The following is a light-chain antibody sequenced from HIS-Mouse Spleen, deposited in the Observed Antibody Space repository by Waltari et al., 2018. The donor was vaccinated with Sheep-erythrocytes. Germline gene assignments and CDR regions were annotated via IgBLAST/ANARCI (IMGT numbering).Light chain of an antibody. V-gene: IGKV2-28*01. CDR1: QSLLHSNGYNY. CDR3: MQALQTMNT. J-gene: IGKJ2*01. CDR2: LGS. Sequence: DIVMTQSPLSLPATPGEPASISCRSSQSLLHSNGYNYLDWYLQKPGQSPQLLIYLGSNRASGVPDRFSGSGSGTDFTLKISRVEAEDVGVYYCMQALQTMNTFGQGTKLEIK.